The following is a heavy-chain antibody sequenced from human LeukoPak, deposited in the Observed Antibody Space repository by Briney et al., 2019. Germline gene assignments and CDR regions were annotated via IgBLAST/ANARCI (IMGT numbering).Heavy chain of an antibody. CDR2: ISYDGTTK. J-gene: IGHJ4*02. Sequence: GGSLRLSCAASGFTFSAYAMHWVRQAPGKGLEWVAVISYDGTTKYYIDSVKGRFTISRDNSKSTLYLQVSSLRAEDTAVYYCARGTIAAAGYYYFDYWGQGTQVTVSS. CDR1: GFTFSAYA. CDR3: ARGTIAAAGYYYFDY. D-gene: IGHD6-13*01. V-gene: IGHV3-30-3*01.